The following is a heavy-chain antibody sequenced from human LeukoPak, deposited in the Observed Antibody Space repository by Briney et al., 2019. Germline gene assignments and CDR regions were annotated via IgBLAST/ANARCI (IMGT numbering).Heavy chain of an antibody. CDR3: ARDVRTGTTRPYYFDY. CDR1: GFTFSSYS. V-gene: IGHV3-21*01. D-gene: IGHD1-1*01. Sequence: PGGSLRLSCAASGFTFSSYSMNWVRQAPGKGLGWVSSISSSSSYIYYADSVKGRFTISRGNAKNSLYLQMNSLRAEDTAVYYCARDVRTGTTRPYYFDYWGQGTLVTVSS. CDR2: ISSSSSYI. J-gene: IGHJ4*02.